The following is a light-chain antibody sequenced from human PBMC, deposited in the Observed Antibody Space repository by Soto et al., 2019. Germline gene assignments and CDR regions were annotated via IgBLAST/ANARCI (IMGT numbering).Light chain of an antibody. J-gene: IGKJ1*01. CDR1: QSVSSSY. V-gene: IGKV3-20*01. CDR2: GAS. Sequence: IVLTQSPGTLSFAPWEIATLSCRAIQSVSSSYLAWYQQKPGQAPRLLIYGASSRATGIPDRFSGSGSGTDFTLTISRLEPEDFAVYYCQQYGSSPTWTFGQGTKVDIK. CDR3: QQYGSSPTWT.